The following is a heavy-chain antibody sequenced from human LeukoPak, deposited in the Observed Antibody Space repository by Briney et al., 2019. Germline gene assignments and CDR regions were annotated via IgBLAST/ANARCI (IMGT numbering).Heavy chain of an antibody. J-gene: IGHJ4*02. CDR2: ITPMLDIA. CDR1: GGTFSSYA. V-gene: IGHV1-69*04. D-gene: IGHD3-22*01. CDR3: ARDRLASYYDSSGSQFDS. Sequence: ASVKVSCKASGGTFSSYAVSWVRQAPGQGLQWMGRITPMLDIANYAQKFQGRVTITADKSTSTAYMELSSLRSEDTAVYYCARDRLASYYDSSGSQFDSWGQGTLVTVSS.